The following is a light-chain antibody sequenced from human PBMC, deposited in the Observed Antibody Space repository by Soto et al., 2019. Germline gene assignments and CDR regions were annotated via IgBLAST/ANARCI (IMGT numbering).Light chain of an antibody. CDR2: GAS. J-gene: IGKJ2*01. CDR3: QQYDKWPPYT. Sequence: EVVMTQSPATLSVSPGERATLSCRASQSVGSELAWYQQKPVQAPRLLIYGASTRSTGIPARFSGSGSGTDVTLTISSLQSEDFAVYYCQQYDKWPPYTFGQGTKLEIK. CDR1: QSVGSE. V-gene: IGKV3-15*01.